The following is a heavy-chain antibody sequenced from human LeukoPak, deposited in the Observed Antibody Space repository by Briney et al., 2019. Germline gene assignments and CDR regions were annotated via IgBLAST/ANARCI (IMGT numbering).Heavy chain of an antibody. CDR3: ARDTYYYDSSGYS. Sequence: GGSLRLSCAASGFTFSSYEMNWVRQAPGKGLEWLSYISGSGSAIYYADSVKGRFTISRDNAKNSLYLQMNSLRAEDTAVYYCARDTYYYDSSGYSWGQGTLVTVSS. CDR1: GFTFSSYE. D-gene: IGHD3-22*01. V-gene: IGHV3-48*03. CDR2: ISGSGSAI. J-gene: IGHJ5*02.